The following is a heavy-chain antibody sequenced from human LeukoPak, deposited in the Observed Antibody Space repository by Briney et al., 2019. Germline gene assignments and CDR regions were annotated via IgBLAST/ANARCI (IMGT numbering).Heavy chain of an antibody. D-gene: IGHD6-13*01. CDR3: ATSLGWQQLVVGYYYGMDV. J-gene: IGHJ6*02. V-gene: IGHV1-24*01. CDR1: GYTLTELS. CDR2: FDPEDGET. Sequence: ASVKVSCKVSGYTLTELSMHWVRQAPGKGLEWMGGFDPEDGETIYAQKFQGRVTMTEDTSTDTAYMELSSLRSEDTAVYYCATSLGWQQLVVGYYYGMDVWGQGTTVTVSS.